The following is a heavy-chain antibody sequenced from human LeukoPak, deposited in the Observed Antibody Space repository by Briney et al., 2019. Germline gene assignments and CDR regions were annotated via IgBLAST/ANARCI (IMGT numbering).Heavy chain of an antibody. J-gene: IGHJ6*02. V-gene: IGHV3-21*01. Sequence: GGSLRLSCAASGFTFSGYSMNWVRQAPGKGLEWVSSISSSSSYIYYADSVKGRFTISRDNAKNSLYLQMNSLRAEDTAVYYCARDGNVLLWFGELLSPYYYYGMDVWGQGTTVTVSS. D-gene: IGHD3-10*01. CDR2: ISSSSSYI. CDR3: ARDGNVLLWFGELLSPYYYYGMDV. CDR1: GFTFSGYS.